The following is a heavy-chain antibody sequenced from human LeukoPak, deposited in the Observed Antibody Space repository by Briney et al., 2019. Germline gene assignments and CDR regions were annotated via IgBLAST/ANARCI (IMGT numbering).Heavy chain of an antibody. CDR2: IYFGDSHT. Sequence: GESLKISCKGSGYRFTNYWIGWVRQMPEKGLEWMGIIYFGDSHTTYSPSFQGQVTISADRSISTAYLHWNSLKASDTAIYYCAKSAGSSSSWEFDSWDQGTLVTVSS. D-gene: IGHD6-13*01. CDR1: GYRFTNYW. CDR3: AKSAGSSSSWEFDS. V-gene: IGHV5-51*01. J-gene: IGHJ4*02.